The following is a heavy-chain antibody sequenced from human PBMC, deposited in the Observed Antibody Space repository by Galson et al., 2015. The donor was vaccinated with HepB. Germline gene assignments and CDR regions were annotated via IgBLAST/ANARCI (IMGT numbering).Heavy chain of an antibody. D-gene: IGHD5-12*01. CDR3: ASWARGDYDFGG. J-gene: IGHJ4*02. Sequence: SVTVSCKASGSTFTSYAMHWVRQAPGQRLEWMGWINAGNGNTKYSQKFQGRVTITRDTSASTAYMELSSLRSEDTAVYYCASWARGDYDFGGWGQGTLVTVSS. V-gene: IGHV1-3*01. CDR2: INAGNGNT. CDR1: GSTFTSYA.